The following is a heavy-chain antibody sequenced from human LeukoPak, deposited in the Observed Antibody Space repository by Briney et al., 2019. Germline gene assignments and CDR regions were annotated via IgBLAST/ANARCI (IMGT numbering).Heavy chain of an antibody. CDR3: VSPTADYPFLYYFDS. CDR1: GYTLTELS. CDR2: FDPEDGET. J-gene: IGHJ4*02. D-gene: IGHD5-12*01. Sequence: AASVKVSCKVSGYTLTELSMHWVRQAPGKGLEWMGGFDPEDGETIYAQKFQGRVTMTEDTSTDTAYMELSSLRSEDTAVYYCVSPTADYPFLYYFDSWGQGTLVTVSS. V-gene: IGHV1-24*01.